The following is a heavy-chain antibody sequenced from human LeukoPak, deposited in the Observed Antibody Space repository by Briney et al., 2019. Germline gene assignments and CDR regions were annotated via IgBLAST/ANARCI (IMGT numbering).Heavy chain of an antibody. CDR2: ITATGLHI. V-gene: IGHV3-21*01. J-gene: IGHJ4*02. Sequence: PGGSLRLSCAGSGVTFSGYSMNWVRQAPGKGLEWVSAITATGLHIYYADSVKGRFTISRDNAKNSLYLQMDSLRAEDTAVYYCAKGGHLDDWGQGTLVIVSS. CDR3: AKGGHLDD. D-gene: IGHD1-26*01. CDR1: GVTFSGYS.